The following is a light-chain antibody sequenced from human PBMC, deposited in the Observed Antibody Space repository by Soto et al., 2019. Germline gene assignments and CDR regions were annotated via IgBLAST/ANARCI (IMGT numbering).Light chain of an antibody. V-gene: IGKV3-11*01. CDR1: QTVSSY. J-gene: IGKJ1*01. CDR3: QQRSNWPTWT. Sequence: EVVLTQSRDSLSFAPVVEVALXCKASQTVSSYLAWYQQKPGQAPRLLIFDASNRATGIPARFSGSGSGTDFTLTISSLEPEDSAVYYCQQRSNWPTWTFGQGTKVDIK. CDR2: DAS.